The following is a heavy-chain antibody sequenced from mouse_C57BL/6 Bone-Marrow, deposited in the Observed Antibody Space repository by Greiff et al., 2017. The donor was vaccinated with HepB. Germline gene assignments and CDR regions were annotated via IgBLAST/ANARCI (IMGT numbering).Heavy chain of an antibody. CDR1: GFTFSSYG. Sequence: EVQWVESGGDLVKPGGSLKLSCTASGFTFSSYGMSWVRQTPDKRLEWVATISSGGSYTYYPDSVKGRFTISRDNAKNTLYLQMSSLKSEDTAMYYCARHCYDYLTYAMDYWGQGTSVTVSS. CDR2: ISSGGSYT. D-gene: IGHD2-4*01. J-gene: IGHJ4*01. V-gene: IGHV5-6*01. CDR3: ARHCYDYLTYAMDY.